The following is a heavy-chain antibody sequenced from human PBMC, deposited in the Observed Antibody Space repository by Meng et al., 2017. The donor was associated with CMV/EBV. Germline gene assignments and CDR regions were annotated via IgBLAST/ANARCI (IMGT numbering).Heavy chain of an antibody. V-gene: IGHV1-69*10. CDR1: GGTFSSYA. Sequence: SVKVSCKASGGTFSSYAISWVRQAPGQGLEWMGGIIPILGIANYAQKFQGRVTITADKSTSTAYMELSSLRSEDTAVYYCASLPGDDSSRFGYFDLWGRGTLVTVSS. CDR2: IIPILGIA. D-gene: IGHD3-22*01. CDR3: ASLPGDDSSRFGYFDL. J-gene: IGHJ2*01.